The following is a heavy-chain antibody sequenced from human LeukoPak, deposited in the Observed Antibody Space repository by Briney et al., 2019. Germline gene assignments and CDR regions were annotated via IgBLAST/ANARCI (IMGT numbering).Heavy chain of an antibody. J-gene: IGHJ4*02. CDR1: GFTFSSYA. Sequence: GGSLRLSCSASGFTFSSYAMHWVRQAPGKGLEYVSAISSTGGSTYYADSVKGRFTISRDNSKNTVYLRMSSRRAEDTAVYYCARDRGSGYPPLDYWGQGTLVTVSS. CDR3: ARDRGSGYPPLDY. D-gene: IGHD3-3*01. CDR2: ISSTGGST. V-gene: IGHV3-64D*09.